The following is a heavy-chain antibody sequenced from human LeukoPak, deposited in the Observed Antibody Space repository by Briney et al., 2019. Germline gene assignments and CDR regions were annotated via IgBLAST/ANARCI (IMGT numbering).Heavy chain of an antibody. V-gene: IGHV3-30*03. J-gene: IGHJ6*02. CDR1: GFTFSSYG. CDR2: ISYDGSNK. CDR3: AIPTYYDCWSGSPPPVGHYYGMDV. Sequence: PGRSLRLSCAASGFTFSSYGMHWVRQAPGKGLEWVAVISYDGSNKYYADSVKGRFTISRDNSKNTLYLQMNSLRAEDTAVYYCAIPTYYDCWSGSPPPVGHYYGMDVWGQGTTVTVSS. D-gene: IGHD3-3*01.